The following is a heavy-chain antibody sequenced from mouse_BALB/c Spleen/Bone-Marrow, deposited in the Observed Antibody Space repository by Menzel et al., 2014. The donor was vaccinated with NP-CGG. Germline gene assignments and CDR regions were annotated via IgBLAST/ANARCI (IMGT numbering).Heavy chain of an antibody. CDR1: GFDFSRYR. D-gene: IGHD1-2*01. CDR3: ARQGYYGYSDY. J-gene: IGHJ2*01. Sequence: DVQLQESGGGLVQPGGSLKLSCAASGFDFSRYRMSWVRQAPGKGLEWIGEINPDSSTINYTPSLKDKFIISRDNAKNTLYLQMSKVRSEDTALYYCARQGYYGYSDYWGQGTTLTVSS. CDR2: INPDSSTI. V-gene: IGHV4-1*02.